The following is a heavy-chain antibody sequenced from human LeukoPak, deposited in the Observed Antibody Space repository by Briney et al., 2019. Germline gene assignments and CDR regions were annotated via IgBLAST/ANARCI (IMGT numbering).Heavy chain of an antibody. CDR3: TRDLSSGMPGGFDY. D-gene: IGHD2-2*01. V-gene: IGHV3-21*01. CDR1: GLTVSSDY. CDR2: ISSGSDYI. Sequence: GGSLRLSCAASGLTVSSDYMSWVRQAPGKGLEWVATISSGSDYIYHADSVRGRFTISRDNVRNSLYLQMDSLRPEDTSVYYCTRDLSSGMPGGFDYWGQGILVTVSS. J-gene: IGHJ4*02.